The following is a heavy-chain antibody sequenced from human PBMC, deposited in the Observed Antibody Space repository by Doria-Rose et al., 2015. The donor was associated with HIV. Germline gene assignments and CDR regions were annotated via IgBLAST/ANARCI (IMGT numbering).Heavy chain of an antibody. D-gene: IGHD6-13*01. CDR1: GVSLSSPGMG. V-gene: IGHV2-26*01. J-gene: IGHJ4*02. CDR3: ARIKSSRWYHKYYFDF. Sequence: QVTLKESGPVLVKPAETLTLTCTVSGVSLSSPGMGVSWIRQPPGKALEWLANIVSDDERSYKTSLKSMLTISRGTSKSQVVLTMTDMDPVDTATYYCARIKSSRWYHKYYFDFWGQGTQVIVSA. CDR2: IVSDDER.